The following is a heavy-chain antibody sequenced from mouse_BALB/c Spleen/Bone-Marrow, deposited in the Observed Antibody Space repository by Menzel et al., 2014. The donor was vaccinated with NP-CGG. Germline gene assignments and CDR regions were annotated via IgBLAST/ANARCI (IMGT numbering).Heavy chain of an antibody. CDR1: GFTFSSFG. V-gene: IGHV5-17*02. D-gene: IGHD4-1*01. Sequence: EVKLVESGGGLVQPGGSRKLSCAASGFTFSSFGMHWVRQAPEKGLEWVAYISSGSSIIYYADTVKGRLTISRDDPKNTLFLQMTSLRSEDTAMYYCTRGGNWDDFDYWGQGTTLTASS. J-gene: IGHJ2*01. CDR2: ISSGSSII. CDR3: TRGGNWDDFDY.